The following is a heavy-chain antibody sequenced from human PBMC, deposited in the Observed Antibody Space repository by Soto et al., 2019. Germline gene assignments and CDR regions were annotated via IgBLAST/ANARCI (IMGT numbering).Heavy chain of an antibody. D-gene: IGHD3-16*01. V-gene: IGHV4-59*01. CDR2: IYYSGST. CDR3: ARRYGGNFDY. J-gene: IGHJ4*02. CDR1: GGSISSYY. Sequence: SETLSLTCTVAGGSISSYYWSWIRQPPGKGLEWIGYIYYSGSTNYNPSLKSRVTISVDASKNQFSLKLSSVTAADTAVYYCARRYGGNFDYWGQGTLVTVSS.